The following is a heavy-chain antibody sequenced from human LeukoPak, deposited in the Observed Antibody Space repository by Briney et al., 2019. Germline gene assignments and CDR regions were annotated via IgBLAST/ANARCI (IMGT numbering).Heavy chain of an antibody. D-gene: IGHD3-22*01. CDR3: AKTHDSSGSRLDY. J-gene: IGHJ4*02. CDR2: ISSGGST. Sequence: PGGSLRLSCAASGFTVSSNYMSWVRQAPGKGLEWFSIISSGGSTYYADSVKGRFTISRDNSKNTLYLQMNSLRAEDTAVYYCAKTHDSSGSRLDYWGQGTLVTVSS. V-gene: IGHV3-53*01. CDR1: GFTVSSNY.